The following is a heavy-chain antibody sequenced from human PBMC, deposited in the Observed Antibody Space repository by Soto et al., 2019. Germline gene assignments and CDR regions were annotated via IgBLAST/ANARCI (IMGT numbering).Heavy chain of an antibody. CDR3: GFEGYCSSTSCHTLDY. CDR1: GFRFSDHY. J-gene: IGHJ4*02. Sequence: PGGSLRLSCAASGFRFSDHYMTWIRQAPGKGLEWVSKISGGGTTMYYADSVKGRFTVSRDNAKNSLYLQMNSLRAEDTAVYYCGFEGYCSSTSCHTLDYWGQGTLVTVSS. CDR2: ISGGGTTM. D-gene: IGHD2-2*02. V-gene: IGHV3-11*04.